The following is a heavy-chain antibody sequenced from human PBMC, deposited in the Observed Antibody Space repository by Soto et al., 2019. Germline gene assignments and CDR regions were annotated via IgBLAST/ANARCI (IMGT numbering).Heavy chain of an antibody. CDR3: ARAAGSAVAEGWFDP. Sequence: ASVKVSCKASGYTFTSYHMHWVRQAPGQGLEWMGIINPSGGSTSYAQKFQGRVTMTRDTSTSTVYMELSSLRSEDTAVYYCARAAGSAVAEGWFDPWGQGTLVTVSS. J-gene: IGHJ5*02. CDR2: INPSGGST. V-gene: IGHV1-46*01. D-gene: IGHD6-19*01. CDR1: GYTFTSYH.